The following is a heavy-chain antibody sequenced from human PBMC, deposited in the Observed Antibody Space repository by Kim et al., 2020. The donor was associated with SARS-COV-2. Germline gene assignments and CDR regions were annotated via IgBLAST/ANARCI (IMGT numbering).Heavy chain of an antibody. CDR2: IYSGGST. D-gene: IGHD3-22*01. V-gene: IGHV3-53*01. CDR1: GFTVSSNY. CDR3: ARGSYYYDSSGYLGLGY. Sequence: GGSLRLSCAASGFTVSSNYMSWVRQAPGKGLEWVSVIYSGGSTYYADSVKGRFTISRDNSKNTLYLQMNSLRAEDTAVYYCARGSYYYDSSGYLGLGYWGQGTLVTVSS. J-gene: IGHJ4*02.